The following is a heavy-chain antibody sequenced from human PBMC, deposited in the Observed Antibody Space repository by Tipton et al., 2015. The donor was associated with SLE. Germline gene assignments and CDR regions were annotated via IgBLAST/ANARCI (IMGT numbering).Heavy chain of an antibody. CDR2: ISQGGTT. Sequence: TLSLTCTVSGASVSGHDWSWLRQPPGKTLEWIGYISQGGTTRFSPSLKSRVNISVETSKNELSLKLNSVTAEDTAVYYCATLQQWLADWYFDLWGRGTLTIVSS. D-gene: IGHD6-19*01. V-gene: IGHV4-59*02. CDR3: ATLQQWLADWYFDL. J-gene: IGHJ2*01. CDR1: GASVSGHD.